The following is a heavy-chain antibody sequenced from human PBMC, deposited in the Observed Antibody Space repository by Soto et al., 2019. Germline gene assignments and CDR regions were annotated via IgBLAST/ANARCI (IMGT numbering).Heavy chain of an antibody. Sequence: PAETMALTCAVSGYSNRSGYYWGWLRQPPGKGLEWSGSIYHSVSTYYNPSHKSRVTISVDTSKNQFSLKLSSVTAADTAVYYCESGDGYSFDYWGKGSLVAVSS. J-gene: IGHJ4*02. CDR2: IYHSVST. CDR3: ESGDGYSFDY. D-gene: IGHD5-12*01. V-gene: IGHV4-38-2*01. CDR1: GYSNRSGYY.